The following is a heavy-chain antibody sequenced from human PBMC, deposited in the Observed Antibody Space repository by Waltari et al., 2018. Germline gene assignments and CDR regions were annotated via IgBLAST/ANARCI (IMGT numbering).Heavy chain of an antibody. CDR1: GGSIRSYY. CDR2: IYTRGST. D-gene: IGHD3-10*01. J-gene: IGHJ5*02. V-gene: IGHV4-4*07. CDR3: ARVSTYYYGSGSYNWFDP. Sequence: QVQLQESGPGLVKPSETLSLTCTVSGGSIRSYYWSWIRQPAGRGLEWIGRIYTRGSTNYNPSLSSRVTMSVDTSKNQFSLKLSSVTAADTAVYYCARVSTYYYGSGSYNWFDPWGQGTLVTVSS.